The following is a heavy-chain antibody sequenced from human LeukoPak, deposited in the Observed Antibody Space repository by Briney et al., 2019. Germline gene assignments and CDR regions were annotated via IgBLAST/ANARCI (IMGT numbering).Heavy chain of an antibody. CDR3: ATLVIGYYYFIF. CDR2: IYYSGNT. Sequence: SETLSLTCSVSGGSVNSGSYYWSWIRQPPGKGLEWIGYIYYSGNTNYNPSLKSRVTISVDTSKNQFSLKLSSVTAADTAVYYCATLVIGYYYFIFWGQGTLVTVSS. CDR1: GGSVNSGSYY. J-gene: IGHJ4*02. D-gene: IGHD2-21*01. V-gene: IGHV4-61*01.